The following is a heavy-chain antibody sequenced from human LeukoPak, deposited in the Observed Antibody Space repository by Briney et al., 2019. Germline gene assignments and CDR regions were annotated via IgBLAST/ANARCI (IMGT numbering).Heavy chain of an antibody. Sequence: GGSLRLSCAASGFTFSSYAMHWVRQAPGKGLEWVAVISYDGSNKYYAGSVKGRFTISRDNSKNTLYLQMNSLRAEDTAVYYCAREDPSIAAAHFDYWGQGTLVTVSS. CDR3: AREDPSIAAAHFDY. J-gene: IGHJ4*02. CDR1: GFTFSSYA. D-gene: IGHD6-13*01. CDR2: ISYDGSNK. V-gene: IGHV3-30-3*01.